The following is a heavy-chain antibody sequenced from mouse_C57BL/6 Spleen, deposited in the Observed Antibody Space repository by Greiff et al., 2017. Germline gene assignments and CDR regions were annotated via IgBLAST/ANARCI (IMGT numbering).Heavy chain of an antibody. D-gene: IGHD2-2*01. CDR1: GYTFTSYW. V-gene: IGHV1-52*01. CDR2: IDPSDSET. J-gene: IGHJ4*01. Sequence: QVQLQQPGAELVRPGSSVKLSCKASGYTFTSYWMHWAKQRPIQGLEWIGNIDPSDSETHYNQKFKDKATLTVDKSSSTAYMQLSSQTSADSAVYYCARGGGYDKVYARDDWGQGTSVTVSS. CDR3: ARGGGYDKVYARDD.